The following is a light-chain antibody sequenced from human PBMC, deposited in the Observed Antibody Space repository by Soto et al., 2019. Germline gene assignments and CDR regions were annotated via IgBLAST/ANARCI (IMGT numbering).Light chain of an antibody. Sequence: QSVLTQPASVSGSPGQSITISCTGTSSDVGAFNYVSWYQHHPGKAPKLIIYEVSSRPSGVSNRFSASKSGNTASLTISGLQAEDEADYYCNSYTTSSTRVFGTGTKVT. V-gene: IGLV2-14*01. J-gene: IGLJ1*01. CDR2: EVS. CDR3: NSYTTSSTRV. CDR1: SSDVGAFNY.